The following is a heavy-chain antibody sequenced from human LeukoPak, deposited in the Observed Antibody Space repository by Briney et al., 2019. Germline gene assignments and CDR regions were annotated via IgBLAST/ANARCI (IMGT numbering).Heavy chain of an antibody. Sequence: SETLSLTCTVSGGSISSYYWSWIRQPPGKGLEWIGYIYYSGSTNYNPSLKSRVTISVDTSKNQFSLKLSSVTAADTAVYYCAGGDTAMENLFDYWGQGTLVTVSS. CDR2: IYYSGST. CDR3: AGGDTAMENLFDY. CDR1: GGSISSYY. V-gene: IGHV4-59*01. D-gene: IGHD5-18*01. J-gene: IGHJ4*02.